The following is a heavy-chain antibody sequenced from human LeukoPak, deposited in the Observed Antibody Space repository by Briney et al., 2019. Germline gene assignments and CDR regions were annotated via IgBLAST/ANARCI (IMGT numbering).Heavy chain of an antibody. V-gene: IGHV3-30-3*01. Sequence: PGGSLRLSCAASGFTFSSYAMHWVRQASGKGLEWVAVISYDGSNKYYADSVKGRFTISRDNSKNTLYLQMNSLRAEDTAVYYCARFNSGWSSYYYYGMDVWGQGTTVTVSS. J-gene: IGHJ6*02. D-gene: IGHD6-19*01. CDR1: GFTFSSYA. CDR2: ISYDGSNK. CDR3: ARFNSGWSSYYYYGMDV.